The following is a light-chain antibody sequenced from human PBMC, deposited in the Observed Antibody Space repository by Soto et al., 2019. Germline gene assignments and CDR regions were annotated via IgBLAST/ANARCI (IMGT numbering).Light chain of an antibody. J-gene: IGLJ2*01. V-gene: IGLV3-21*02. Sequence: SYELTQPPSVSVAPGQTARIPCGGNNIESKSVHWYQQKPGQAPVLVVYDDSDRRSGIPERFSGSKSGNTATLTISRVEAGDEADYYCQVWDSSSDHVVFGGGTKLTVL. CDR1: NIESKS. CDR3: QVWDSSSDHVV. CDR2: DDS.